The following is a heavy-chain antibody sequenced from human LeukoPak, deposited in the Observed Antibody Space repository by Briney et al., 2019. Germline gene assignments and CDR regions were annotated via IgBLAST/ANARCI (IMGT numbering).Heavy chain of an antibody. CDR3: ARADSPGGSFDY. CDR2: INPNSGGA. V-gene: IGHV1-2*02. D-gene: IGHD1-26*01. Sequence: ASVKVSCKASGYTFTGYYMHWVRQAPGQGLEWMGWINPNSGGANYAQKFQGRVTMTRDTSISTAYMELSRLRSDDTAVYYCARADSPGGSFDYWGQGTLVTVSS. J-gene: IGHJ4*02. CDR1: GYTFTGYY.